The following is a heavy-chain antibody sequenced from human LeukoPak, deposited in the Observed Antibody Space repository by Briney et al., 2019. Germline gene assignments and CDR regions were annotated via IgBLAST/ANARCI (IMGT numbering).Heavy chain of an antibody. D-gene: IGHD5-12*01. CDR2: ISGSGGST. CDR1: GFTFSNAW. CDR3: AKDEVVATKNFDY. V-gene: IGHV3-23*01. Sequence: PGGSLRLSCAASGFTFSNAWMSWVRQAPGKGLEWVSAISGSGGSTYYADSVKGRFTISRDNSKNTLYLQMNSLRAEDTAVYYCAKDEVVATKNFDYWGQGTLVTVSS. J-gene: IGHJ4*02.